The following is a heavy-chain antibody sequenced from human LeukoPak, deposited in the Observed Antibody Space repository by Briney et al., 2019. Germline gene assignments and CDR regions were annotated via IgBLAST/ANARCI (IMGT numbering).Heavy chain of an antibody. CDR1: GFTVSTNY. CDR2: LYPGGST. V-gene: IGHV3-53*01. CDR3: ARPTGNYGRFDY. J-gene: IGHJ4*02. D-gene: IGHD1-7*01. Sequence: VRSLRLYCAVSGFTVSTNYVTWVRQAPGKGLEWVSALYPGGSTYYADSVKGRFTISRDASKNTVYLHMNSLKTEDSSVYYCARPTGNYGRFDYWGQGTLVTVSS.